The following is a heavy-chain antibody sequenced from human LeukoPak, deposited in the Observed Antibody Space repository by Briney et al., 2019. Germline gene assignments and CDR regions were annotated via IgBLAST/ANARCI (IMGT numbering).Heavy chain of an antibody. CDR1: GYTFTGYY. Sequence: ASVKVSCKASGYTFTGYYMHWVRQAPGQGLEWMGRINPNSGGTNYAQKFQGRVTMTRDTSIGTAYMELSRLRSDDTAVYYCARDRGPMITFGGVISWFDPWGQGTLVTVSS. V-gene: IGHV1-2*06. D-gene: IGHD3-16*01. J-gene: IGHJ5*02. CDR3: ARDRGPMITFGGVISWFDP. CDR2: INPNSGGT.